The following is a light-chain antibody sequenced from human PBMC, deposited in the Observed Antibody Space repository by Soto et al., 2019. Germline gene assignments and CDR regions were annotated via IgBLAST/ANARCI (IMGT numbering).Light chain of an antibody. Sequence: KSPATVSLSQKERATLSCRASQSASSYLAWYQQKPGQAPRLLIYDASNRATGIPARFSGSGSGTDFTLTISSLEPEDFAVYYCQQRSNWPPTWTCGQGTKVDIK. CDR3: QQRSNWPPTWT. CDR2: DAS. CDR1: QSASSY. V-gene: IGKV3-11*01. J-gene: IGKJ1*01.